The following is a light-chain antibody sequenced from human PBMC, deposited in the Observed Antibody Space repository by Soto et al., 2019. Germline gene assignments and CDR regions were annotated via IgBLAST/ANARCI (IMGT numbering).Light chain of an antibody. Sequence: DIQMTQSPSSVSASVGDRVTITCRASQGISNWLAWYQQKPGKAPKLLIYAASILHSVVPSRFSGSGAVTDFTRTISSLQPEDFATFYCQQANSFLLGQGTKLEI. CDR2: AAS. CDR3: QQANSFL. CDR1: QGISNW. V-gene: IGKV1D-12*01. J-gene: IGKJ2*01.